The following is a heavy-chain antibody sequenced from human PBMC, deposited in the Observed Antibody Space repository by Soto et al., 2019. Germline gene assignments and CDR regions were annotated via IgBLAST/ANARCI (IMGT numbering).Heavy chain of an antibody. CDR3: ARVLRFLEWLLPYYYYGLDV. Sequence: KRLEWVSYIRSSSSTIYYADSVKGRFTISRDNAKNSLYLQMNSLRDEDTAVYYCARVLRFLEWLLPYYYYGLDVWGQGTSVSVYS. CDR2: IRSSSSTI. V-gene: IGHV3-48*02. D-gene: IGHD3-3*01. J-gene: IGHJ6*02.